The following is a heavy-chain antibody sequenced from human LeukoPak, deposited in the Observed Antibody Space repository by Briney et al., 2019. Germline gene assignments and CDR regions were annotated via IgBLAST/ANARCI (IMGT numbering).Heavy chain of an antibody. Sequence: SVKVSCKASGGTFSSYAISWVRQAPGQGLEWMGRIIPILGTANYAQKFQGRVTLTRDTSINTAYMEVSSLTSDDTAFYYCARAPMGTAPLYWGQGTLVTVSS. CDR1: GGTFSSYA. J-gene: IGHJ4*02. V-gene: IGHV1-69*04. CDR2: IIPILGTA. D-gene: IGHD5-18*01. CDR3: ARAPMGTAPLY.